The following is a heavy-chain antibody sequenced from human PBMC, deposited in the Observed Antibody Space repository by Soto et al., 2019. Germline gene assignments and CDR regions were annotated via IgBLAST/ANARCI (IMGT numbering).Heavy chain of an antibody. J-gene: IGHJ3*02. CDR2: LNPATGAA. CDR1: GYPVTAYY. Sequence: QLHLVQSGAVVKKPGASVTVSCSASGYPVTAYYMHWVRQAPGRGLEWMGGLNPATGAAKYTQTFQGRVPMTRDTSTSTAFMELSGLTSEDTAVFYCARGGGVGVAGSAAFDMWGQGTLVTVSS. V-gene: IGHV1-2*02. CDR3: ARGGGVGVAGSAAFDM. D-gene: IGHD3-3*01.